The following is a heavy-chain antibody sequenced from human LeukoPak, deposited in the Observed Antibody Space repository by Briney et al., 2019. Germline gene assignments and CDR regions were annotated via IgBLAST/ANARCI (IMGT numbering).Heavy chain of an antibody. CDR2: ISGSDGTT. V-gene: IGHV3-23*01. CDR1: GLTFRNFV. D-gene: IGHD1-1*01. CDR3: AKAAWRTFFDN. J-gene: IGHJ4*02. Sequence: PGGSLRLSCAASGLTFRNFVMIWVRQAPGKGLEWVASISGSDGTTDYADSVKGRFIISRDNSKNTLFLQINSLRADDTAVYYCAKAAWRTFFDNWGPGTLVTVSS.